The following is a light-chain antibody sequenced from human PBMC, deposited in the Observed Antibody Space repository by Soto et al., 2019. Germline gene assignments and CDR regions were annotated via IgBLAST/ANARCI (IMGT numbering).Light chain of an antibody. Sequence: HSALTQPPSVSGSPSQSVTISCTGTSSDVGSYNRVSWYQQPPGTAPKLMIYEVSNRPSGVPDRFSGSKSGNTASLTISGLQAEDEADYYCSSYTSSSTYVFGTGTKVTVL. V-gene: IGLV2-18*02. CDR1: SSDVGSYNR. CDR3: SSYTSSSTYV. J-gene: IGLJ1*01. CDR2: EVS.